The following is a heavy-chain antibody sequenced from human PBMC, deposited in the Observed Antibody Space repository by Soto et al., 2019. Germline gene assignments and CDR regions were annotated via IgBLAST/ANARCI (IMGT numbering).Heavy chain of an antibody. V-gene: IGHV4-59*01. J-gene: IGHJ4*02. CDR1: GGSISSYY. D-gene: IGHD1-26*01. CDR2: IYYSGST. CDR3: ARDRGSGSYSPFDY. Sequence: SETLSLTCTVSGGSISSYYWSWIRQPPGKGLEWIGYIYYSGSTNYNPSLKSRVTISVDTSKNQFSLKLSSVTAADAAVYYCARDRGSGSYSPFDYWGQGTLVTVSS.